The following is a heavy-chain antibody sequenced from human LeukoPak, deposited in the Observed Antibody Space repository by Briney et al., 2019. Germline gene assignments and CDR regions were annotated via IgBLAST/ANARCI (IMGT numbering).Heavy chain of an antibody. D-gene: IGHD1-14*01. J-gene: IGHJ3*02. Sequence: SQTLSLTCAISGDSVSSTNVGWNWIRQSPSSGLEWLGRTYYRCQFYNDYADSVKGRITITRDTSKNQFSLQLSSLTPDDTAVYYCARGTAFDIWGEGTMVTVSS. CDR2: TYYRCQFYN. CDR1: GDSVSSTNVG. V-gene: IGHV6-1*01. CDR3: ARGTAFDI.